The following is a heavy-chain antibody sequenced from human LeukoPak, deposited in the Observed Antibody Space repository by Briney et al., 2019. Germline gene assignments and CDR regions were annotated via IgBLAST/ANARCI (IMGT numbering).Heavy chain of an antibody. Sequence: GGSLRLSCAAYGFTFSTYAMHWVRQAPGKGLEWVAIISYDGSDKYYSDSVKGRFTISRDNSKNTLYLQMNSLRAEDTAVYYCAKDRGPNSDYWGQGTLVTVSS. CDR3: AKDRGPNSDY. J-gene: IGHJ4*02. V-gene: IGHV3-30*18. CDR1: GFTFSTYA. CDR2: ISYDGSDK.